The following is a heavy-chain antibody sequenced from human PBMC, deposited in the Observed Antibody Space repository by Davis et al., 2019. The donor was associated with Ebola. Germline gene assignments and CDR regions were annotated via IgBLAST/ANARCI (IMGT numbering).Heavy chain of an antibody. CDR2: IYYSGST. Sequence: MPSETLSLTCTVSGGSISIYYWSWIRQPPGKGLEWIGYIYYSGSTNYNPSLKSRVTISVDTSKNQFSLKLSSVTAADTAVYYCARTTYVVPAASYYFYYYMDVWGKGTTVTVSS. CDR3: ARTTYVVPAASYYFYYYMDV. CDR1: GGSISIYY. V-gene: IGHV4-59*12. D-gene: IGHD2-2*01. J-gene: IGHJ6*03.